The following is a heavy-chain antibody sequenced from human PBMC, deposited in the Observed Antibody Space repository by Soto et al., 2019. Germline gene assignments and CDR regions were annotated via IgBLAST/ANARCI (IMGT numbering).Heavy chain of an antibody. V-gene: IGHV1-8*01. CDR2: INPNSGNI. J-gene: IGHJ4*02. D-gene: IGHD3-10*01. CDR1: GDTFTTYD. CDR3: ARGRASGSYYLLDY. Sequence: GASVKVSCKASGDTFTTYDINWVRQATGHGLEWMGWINPNSGNIGYAQRFQGRVTMTRDTAIRTAYMEVSSLRSDDTAVYYCARGRASGSYYLLDYWGQGTWGTVPQ.